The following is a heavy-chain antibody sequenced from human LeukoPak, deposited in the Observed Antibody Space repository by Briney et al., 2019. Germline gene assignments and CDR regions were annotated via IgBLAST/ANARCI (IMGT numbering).Heavy chain of an antibody. CDR3: ARGDYDYVWGSYRPNWFDP. D-gene: IGHD3-16*02. J-gene: IGHJ5*02. CDR1: GGSISSYY. V-gene: IGHV4-59*01. Sequence: SETLSLTCTVSGGSISSYYWSWIRQPPGKGLEWIGYIYYSGSTNYNPSLKSRVTISVDTSKNQFSLKLSSVTAADTAVYYCARGDYDYVWGSYRPNWFDPWGQETLVTVSS. CDR2: IYYSGST.